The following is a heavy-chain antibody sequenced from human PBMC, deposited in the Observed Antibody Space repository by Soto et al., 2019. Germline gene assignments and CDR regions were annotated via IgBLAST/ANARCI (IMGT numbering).Heavy chain of an antibody. Sequence: PGESLKISCQFSGYSFTSYWIGWVRQMPGKGLEWMGIIYPGDSDTRYSPSFQGHVTISADKSFTTAYLQWSSLKASDTAMYYCAQSPRLTEAFDIWGQGTMVTVSS. J-gene: IGHJ3*02. CDR2: IYPGDSDT. CDR1: GYSFTSYW. V-gene: IGHV5-51*01. CDR3: AQSPRLTEAFDI.